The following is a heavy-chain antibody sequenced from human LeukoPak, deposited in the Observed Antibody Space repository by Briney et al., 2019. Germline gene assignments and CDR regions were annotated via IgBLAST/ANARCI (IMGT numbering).Heavy chain of an antibody. CDR3: ATRSSTLAAARCFDD. J-gene: IGHJ4*03. D-gene: IGHD6-6*01. Sequence: SETLSLTCAVHGESFSAYFWSWIRHVPGKGLNWIGEIDHRGSSNYNPPLKSRATISVDTSKNHFSLSLTSVSAADTAVYYCATRSSTLAAARCFDDWGQGTVVTVSS. CDR1: GESFSAYF. CDR2: IDHRGSS. V-gene: IGHV4-34*01.